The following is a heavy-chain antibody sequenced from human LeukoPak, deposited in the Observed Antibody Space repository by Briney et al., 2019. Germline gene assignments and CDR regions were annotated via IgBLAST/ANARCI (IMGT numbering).Heavy chain of an antibody. J-gene: IGHJ4*02. D-gene: IGHD5-18*01. V-gene: IGHV4-59*01. CDR3: ARGMTAFFDY. CDR1: GGSISSYY. CDR2: IYYSGST. Sequence: PSETLSLSCTVSGGSISSYYWSWIRQPPGKGLEWIGYIYYSGSTNYNPSLKSRVTISVDTSKNQFSLKLSSVTAADTAVYYCARGMTAFFDYWGQGPLVSVSS.